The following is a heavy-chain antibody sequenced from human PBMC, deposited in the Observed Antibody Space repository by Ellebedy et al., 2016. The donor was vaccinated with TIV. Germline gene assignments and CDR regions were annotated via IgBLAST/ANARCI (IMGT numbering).Heavy chain of an antibody. Sequence: GESLKISCAASGFTFSNAWMNWVRQAPGKGLEWVGRIKSKTDGGTTDYAAPVKGRFTISRDDSKNTLYLQMNSLKTEDTAVYYCTTDNPDYGDYPLVVDYWGQGTLVTVSS. D-gene: IGHD4-17*01. CDR3: TTDNPDYGDYPLVVDY. CDR2: IKSKTDGGTT. V-gene: IGHV3-15*07. CDR1: GFTFSNAW. J-gene: IGHJ4*02.